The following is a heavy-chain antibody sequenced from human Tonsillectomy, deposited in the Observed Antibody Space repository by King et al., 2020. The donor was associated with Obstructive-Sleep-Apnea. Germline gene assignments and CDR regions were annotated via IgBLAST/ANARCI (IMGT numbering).Heavy chain of an antibody. CDR1: GDFMSSSDYY. CDR3: VRELWRGSHRHFEL. CDR2: IFYTGST. D-gene: IGHD1-26*01. V-gene: IGHV4-31*03. Sequence: QLQESGPGLVKPSQTLSLTCSVSGDFMSSSDYYWAWIRQYPGQGLQWIGYIFYTGSTSYNPSLKSRVAISADTSKNQFSLTLTSVTAADTAMYYCVRELWRGSHRHFELWGQGTLVTVSS. J-gene: IGHJ1*01.